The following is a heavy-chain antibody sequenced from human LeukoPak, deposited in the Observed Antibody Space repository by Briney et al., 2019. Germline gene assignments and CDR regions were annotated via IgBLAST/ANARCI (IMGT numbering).Heavy chain of an antibody. V-gene: IGHV3-53*01. CDR2: IYSGGST. Sequence: GGSLRLSCAASGFTVSSNYMSWVRQAPGKGLEWVSVIYSGGSTYYADSVKGRFTISRDNSKNTLYLQMNSLRAEDTAVYYCARGIAAAATVYFDYWGQGTLVTVSS. J-gene: IGHJ4*02. D-gene: IGHD6-13*01. CDR3: ARGIAAAATVYFDY. CDR1: GFTVSSNY.